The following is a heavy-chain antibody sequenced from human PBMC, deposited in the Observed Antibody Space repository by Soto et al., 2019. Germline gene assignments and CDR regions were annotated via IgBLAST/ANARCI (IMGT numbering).Heavy chain of an antibody. D-gene: IGHD3-3*01. CDR2: INPSGGGT. CDR3: ARVPSRIAIFGVAPYFDY. J-gene: IGHJ4*02. V-gene: IGHV1-46*01. Sequence: ASVKVSCKASGYTFTSYYMHWVRQAPGQGLEWMGIINPSGGGTSYAQKFQGRVTMTRDTSTSTVYMELSSLRSEDTAVYYCARVPSRIAIFGVAPYFDYWGQGTLVTVSS. CDR1: GYTFTSYY.